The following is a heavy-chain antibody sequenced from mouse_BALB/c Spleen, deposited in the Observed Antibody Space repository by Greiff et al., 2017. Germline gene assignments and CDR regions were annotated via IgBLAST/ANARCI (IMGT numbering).Heavy chain of an antibody. Sequence: QVQLKESGPGLVAPSQSLSITCTVSGFSLTGYGVNWVRQPPGKGLEWLGMIWGDGSTDYNSALKSRLSISKDNSKSQVFLKMNSLQTDDTARYYCAREGGYYVYAMDYWGQGTSVTVSS. D-gene: IGHD2-3*01. CDR2: IWGDGST. J-gene: IGHJ4*01. CDR3: AREGGYYVYAMDY. CDR1: GFSLTGYG. V-gene: IGHV2-6-7*01.